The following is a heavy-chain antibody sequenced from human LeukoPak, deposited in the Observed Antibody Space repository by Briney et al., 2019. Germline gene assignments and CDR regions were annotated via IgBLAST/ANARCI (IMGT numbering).Heavy chain of an antibody. CDR1: AFTFSGYA. J-gene: IGHJ4*02. Sequence: PGGSLRLSCAASAFTFSGYAVSWVRQAPGKGLEWVSAISGRGDSTYYADSVRGRFTISRDNSKNTLYLQMNSLRVEDTAVYYCTKEPYHSGSYYFDYWGQGTLVTVSS. D-gene: IGHD1-26*01. CDR3: TKEPYHSGSYYFDY. CDR2: ISGRGDST. V-gene: IGHV3-23*01.